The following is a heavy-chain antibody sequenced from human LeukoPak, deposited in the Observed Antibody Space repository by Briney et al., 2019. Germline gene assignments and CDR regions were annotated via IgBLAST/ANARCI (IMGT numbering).Heavy chain of an antibody. J-gene: IGHJ3*02. Sequence: NHGESLKISCKGSGYSFTSYWISWVRQMPGKGLEWMGRIDPGDSSTNYSPSLQGHVTISADKSISTAYLQWSSLKASDTAMYYCARGDDYGGAFDMWGQGTMVTVSS. CDR3: ARGDDYGGAFDM. D-gene: IGHD4-23*01. V-gene: IGHV5-10-1*01. CDR2: IDPGDSST. CDR1: GYSFTSYW.